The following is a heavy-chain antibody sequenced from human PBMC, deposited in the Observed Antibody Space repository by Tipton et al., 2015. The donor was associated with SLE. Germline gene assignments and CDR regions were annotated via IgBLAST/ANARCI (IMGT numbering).Heavy chain of an antibody. CDR1: GGSISGTSHY. CDR3: AGTPWLVRFEY. Sequence: LRLSCSVSGGSISGTSHYWGWIRQSPGKGLEWLGSIYYSGTSYYNPSRKSRVTISVDTSKNQISLKLRSVTAADTAVYYCAGTPWLVRFEYWGQGTLVNVSP. D-gene: IGHD3-10*01. J-gene: IGHJ4*02. CDR2: IYYSGTS. V-gene: IGHV4-39*01.